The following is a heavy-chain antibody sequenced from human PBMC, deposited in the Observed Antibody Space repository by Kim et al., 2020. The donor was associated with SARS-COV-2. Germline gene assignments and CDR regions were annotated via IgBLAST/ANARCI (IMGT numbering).Heavy chain of an antibody. V-gene: IGHV4-59*01. D-gene: IGHD6-25*01. CDR3: ASSLIAAYYFDY. Sequence: NHNPSLKSRVTISVDTSKNQFSLKLSSVTAADTAVYYCASSLIAAYYFDYWGQGTLVTVSS. J-gene: IGHJ4*02.